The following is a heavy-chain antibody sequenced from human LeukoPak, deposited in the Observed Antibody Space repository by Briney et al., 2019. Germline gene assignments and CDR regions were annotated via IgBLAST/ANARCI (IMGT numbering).Heavy chain of an antibody. J-gene: IGHJ4*02. V-gene: IGHV4-31*03. CDR2: ICDSRNA. CDR3: AVGGTGTKVDY. CDR1: GGSINSGASC. D-gene: IGHD3-10*01. Sequence: SETLSLTCTVSGGSINSGASCWNWIRQHPGEGLEWIGFICDSRNAYYNASLKSRVSISLDTSENQFSLKLSSVTAADTAVYYCAVGGTGTKVDYWGQGILVTISS.